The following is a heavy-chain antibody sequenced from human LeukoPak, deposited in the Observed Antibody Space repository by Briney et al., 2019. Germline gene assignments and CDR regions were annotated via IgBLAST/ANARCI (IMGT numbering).Heavy chain of an antibody. CDR3: ARGTTRWNYFDY. J-gene: IGHJ4*02. V-gene: IGHV1-2*02. CDR1: GYTFTRYY. CDR2: INPDSGGT. Sequence: ASVKVSCKASGYTFTRYYMHWVRQAPGQGLEWMGWINPDSGGTNFAQKFQGRVTMTRDTAISTAYMELSRLRSDDTAVYYCARGTTRWNYFDYWGQGTLVTVSS. D-gene: IGHD4-11*01.